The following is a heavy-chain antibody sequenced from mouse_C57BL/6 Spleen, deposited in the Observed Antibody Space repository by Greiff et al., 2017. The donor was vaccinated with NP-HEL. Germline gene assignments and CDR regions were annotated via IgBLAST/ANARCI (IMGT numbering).Heavy chain of an antibody. V-gene: IGHV1-81*01. D-gene: IGHD1-1*02. CDR3: ARGGRDAMDC. CDR2: IYPRSGNT. J-gene: IGHJ4*01. Sequence: VQLQQSGAELARPGASVKLSCKASGYTFTSYGISWVKQRPGQGLEWIGEIYPRSGNTYYNEKFKGKATLTADKSSSTAYIGLRSLTCEDSAVYFCARGGRDAMDCWGQGTSVTVSS. CDR1: GYTFTSYG.